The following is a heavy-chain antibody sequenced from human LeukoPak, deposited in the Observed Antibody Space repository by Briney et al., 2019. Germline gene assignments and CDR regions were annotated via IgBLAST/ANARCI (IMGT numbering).Heavy chain of an antibody. J-gene: IGHJ4*02. D-gene: IGHD3-3*01. CDR1: GFTFSSYA. CDR3: AKADYDFWSGYDY. V-gene: IGHV3-23*01. CDR2: ISGSGGST. Sequence: GGSLRLSCAAPGFTFSSYAMSWVRQAPGKGLEWVSAISGSGGSTYYADSVKGRFTISSDNSKNTLYLQMNSLRAEDTAVYSCAKADYDFWSGYDYWGQGTMVTVSS.